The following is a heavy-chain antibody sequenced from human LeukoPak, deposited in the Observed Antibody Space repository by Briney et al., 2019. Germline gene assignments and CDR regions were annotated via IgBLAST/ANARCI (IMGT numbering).Heavy chain of an antibody. CDR3: ARHVNDILTGYFDY. CDR2: IYHSGST. J-gene: IGHJ4*02. V-gene: IGHV4-38-2*02. CDR1: GYSISSGYY. D-gene: IGHD3-9*01. Sequence: SKTLSLTCTVSGYSISSGYYWGWIRQPPGKGLEWIGSIYHSGSTYYNPSLKSRVTISVDTSKNQFSLKLSSVTAADTAVYYCARHVNDILTGYFDYWGQGTLVTVSS.